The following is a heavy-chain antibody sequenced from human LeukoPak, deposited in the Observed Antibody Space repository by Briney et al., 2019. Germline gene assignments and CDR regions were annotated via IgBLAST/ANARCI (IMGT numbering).Heavy chain of an antibody. CDR3: ASSSGSGSYYNGFDY. D-gene: IGHD3-10*01. V-gene: IGHV4-59*08. CDR2: IYYSGST. CDR1: GGSISSYY. Sequence: PSETLSLTCTVPGGSISSYYWSWIRQPPGKGLEWIGYIYYSGSTNYNPSLKSRVTISVDTSKNQFSLKLSSVTAADTAVYYCASSSGSGSYYNGFDYWGQGTLVTVSS. J-gene: IGHJ4*02.